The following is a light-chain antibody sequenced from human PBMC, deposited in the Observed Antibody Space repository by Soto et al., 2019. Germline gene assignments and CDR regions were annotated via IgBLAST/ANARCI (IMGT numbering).Light chain of an antibody. J-gene: IGKJ4*01. CDR3: QQSYGSPHT. CDR2: AAS. CDR1: QSISTY. V-gene: IGKV1-39*01. Sequence: DIQMTQSPSSLSASVGDRVTITCRASQSISTYLNWYQQKPGKAPKLLIYAASSLQSGVPSRFSGSGPETDFTLTVISLQPEEFTTYYCQQSYGSPHTFGGGTKVEIK.